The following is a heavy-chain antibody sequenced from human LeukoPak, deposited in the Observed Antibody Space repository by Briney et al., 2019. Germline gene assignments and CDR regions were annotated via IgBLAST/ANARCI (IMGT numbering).Heavy chain of an antibody. J-gene: IGHJ4*02. CDR2: ISNNGGYT. CDR3: AKQLGYCSDGSCYFPY. V-gene: IGHV3-23*01. CDR1: GFTFSSSA. Sequence: GGSLRLSCAASGFTFSSSAMSWVRQAPGKGLEWVSAISNNGGYTYYADSVQGRFTISRDNSKSTLCLQMNSLRAEDSAVYYCAKQLGYCSDGSCYFPYWGQGTLVTVSS. D-gene: IGHD2-15*01.